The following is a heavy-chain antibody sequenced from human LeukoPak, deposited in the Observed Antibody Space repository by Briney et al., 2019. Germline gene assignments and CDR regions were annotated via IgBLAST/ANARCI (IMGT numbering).Heavy chain of an antibody. CDR3: ARQRYYYGSGSPYYFDT. CDR1: GYSITSGNH. V-gene: IGHV4-38-2*02. CDR2: IYQSGST. Sequence: SETLSLTCTVSGYSITSGNHWGWIRQPPGKGLEWIGSIYQSGSTYYNSSLKSRVTILMDTSKNHFSLKLNSLTAADTAVYYCARQRYYYGSGSPYYFDTWGQGTLVTVSS. D-gene: IGHD3-10*01. J-gene: IGHJ4*02.